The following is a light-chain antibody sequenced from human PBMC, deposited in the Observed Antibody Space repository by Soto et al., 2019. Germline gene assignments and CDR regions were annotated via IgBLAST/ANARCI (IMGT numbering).Light chain of an antibody. CDR1: QSGFSSY. CDR3: QQYGNSPWT. CDR2: GAS. Sequence: EIVLTQSPGTLSLSPGERATLSCRASQSGFSSYLAWYQQTPGQAPRLLIYGASSRATGIPDRFSGSGSGTDFTLTISRLEPEDFAVYFCQQYGNSPWTFGQGTKVEIK. V-gene: IGKV3-20*01. J-gene: IGKJ1*01.